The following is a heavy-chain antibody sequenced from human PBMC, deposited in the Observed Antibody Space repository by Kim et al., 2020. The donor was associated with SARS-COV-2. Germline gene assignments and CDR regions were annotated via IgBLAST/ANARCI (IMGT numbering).Heavy chain of an antibody. J-gene: IGHJ4*02. CDR1: GGTFSSYA. CDR2: IIPIFGTA. Sequence: SVKVSCKASGGTFSSYAISWVRQAPGQGLEWMGGIIPIFGTANYAQKFQGRVTITADESTSTAYMELSSLRSEDTAVYYCARDEQAKLSRTGTTTFFAYWGQGTLVTVSS. V-gene: IGHV1-69*13. D-gene: IGHD1-1*01. CDR3: ARDEQAKLSRTGTTTFFAY.